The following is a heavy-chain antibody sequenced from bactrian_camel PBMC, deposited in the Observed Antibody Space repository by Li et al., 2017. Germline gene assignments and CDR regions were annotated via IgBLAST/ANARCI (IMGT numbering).Heavy chain of an antibody. V-gene: IGHV3S53*01. CDR2: ITTDGIT. J-gene: IGHJ4*01. CDR1: GYTDRTYC. Sequence: HVQLVESGGGSVQAGGSLRLSCAASGYTDRTYCMGWFRHAPGKEREGVATITTDGITKYPDSVKGRFTISKDNDRNTLYLQMNSLKPEDTAMYYCAAGRSFWNGGKWLCSSRSEDWYWGQGTQVTVS. CDR3: AAGRSFWNGGKWLCSSRSEDWY. D-gene: IGHD2*01.